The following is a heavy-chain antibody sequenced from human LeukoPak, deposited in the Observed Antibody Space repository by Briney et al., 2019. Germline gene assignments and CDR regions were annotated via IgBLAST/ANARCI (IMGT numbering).Heavy chain of an antibody. CDR2: ISWNSGSI. CDR1: GFTFYEYA. CDR3: AKDRGAVAVGGYFDY. J-gene: IGHJ4*02. V-gene: IGHV3-9*01. Sequence: PGGSLRLSCAASGFTFYEYAMHWVRQAPGKGLEWVSGISWNSGSIDYADSVKGRFTISRDNAKNSLYLQMNSLRAEDTALYYCAKDRGAVAVGGYFDYWGQGTLVTVSS. D-gene: IGHD6-19*01.